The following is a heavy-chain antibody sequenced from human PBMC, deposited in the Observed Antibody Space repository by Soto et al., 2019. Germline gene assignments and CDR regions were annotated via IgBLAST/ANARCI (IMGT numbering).Heavy chain of an antibody. J-gene: IGHJ5*02. V-gene: IGHV4-4*02. Sequence: QVQLQESGPGLVKPSGTLSLTCAVSGGSISSSNWWSWVRQPPGKGLEWIGEIYHSGSTNYNPSLKSRVTISVDKSKNQFSLKLSSVTAADTAVYYCARSGTGGYSGYDVVRTSWFDPWGQGTLVTVSS. D-gene: IGHD5-12*01. CDR3: ARSGTGGYSGYDVVRTSWFDP. CDR2: IYHSGST. CDR1: GGSISSSNW.